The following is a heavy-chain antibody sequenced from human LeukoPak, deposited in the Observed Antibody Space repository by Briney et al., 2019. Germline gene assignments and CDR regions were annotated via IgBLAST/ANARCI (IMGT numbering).Heavy chain of an antibody. Sequence: GGSLRLSCAASGFTFSSYWMHWVRQAPGKGLVWVSRLISDGSSASYADSVKGRFTISRDNTKNILYLQMNSLRAEDTAVYYCVRDSRYCPDVWGQGTTVTVSS. CDR1: GFTFSSYW. CDR3: VRDSRYCPDV. CDR2: LISDGSSA. D-gene: IGHD2-8*02. V-gene: IGHV3-74*01. J-gene: IGHJ6*02.